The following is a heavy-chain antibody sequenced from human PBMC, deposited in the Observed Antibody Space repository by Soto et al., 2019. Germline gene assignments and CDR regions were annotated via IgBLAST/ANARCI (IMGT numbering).Heavy chain of an antibody. D-gene: IGHD5-18*01. V-gene: IGHV1-18*01. Sequence: QAQLVQSGAEVKKPGASVNVSCKASGYDYVTYAITWVRQRPGQGLEWMGWISTLNENTNYAQNFHGRVTITTDTSTRIVHLELRSLRSNDTAVYYCARRVQVWLPDYYGMDVWGQGTTVTVSS. CDR3: ARRVQVWLPDYYGMDV. CDR1: GYDYVTYA. CDR2: ISTLNENT. J-gene: IGHJ6*02.